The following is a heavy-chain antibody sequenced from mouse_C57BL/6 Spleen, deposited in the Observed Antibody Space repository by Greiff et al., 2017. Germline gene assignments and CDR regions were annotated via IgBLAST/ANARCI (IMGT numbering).Heavy chain of an antibody. CDR2: IDPSDSYT. D-gene: IGHD4-1*01. CDR3: ARQKLTGTSDY. Sequence: QVQLQQPGAELVMPGASVKLSCKASGYTFTSYWMHWVKQRPGQGLEWIGEIDPSDSYTNYNQKFKGKSTLTVAKSSSTAYMQLSSLTSEDSAVYYCARQKLTGTSDYWGQGTTLTVSS. V-gene: IGHV1-69*01. J-gene: IGHJ2*01. CDR1: GYTFTSYW.